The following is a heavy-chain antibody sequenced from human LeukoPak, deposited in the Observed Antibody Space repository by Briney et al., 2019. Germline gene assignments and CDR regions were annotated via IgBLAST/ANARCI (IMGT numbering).Heavy chain of an antibody. CDR2: IKSENDGGTT. J-gene: IGHJ4*02. CDR3: STHRYTLGNY. V-gene: IGHV3-15*01. D-gene: IGHD5-18*01. CDR1: TLTFSSVW. Sequence: PGGSLRLSCAASTLTFSSVWMSWVRQAPGKGLEWVGRIKSENDGGTTDYAAPVKGRFTISRDDSKNTVYLQMNSLKGEDTAMYYCSTHRYTLGNYWGQGTLVTVSS.